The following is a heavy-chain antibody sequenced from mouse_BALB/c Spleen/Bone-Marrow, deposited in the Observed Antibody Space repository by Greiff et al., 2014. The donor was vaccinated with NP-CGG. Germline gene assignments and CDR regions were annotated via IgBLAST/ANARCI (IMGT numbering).Heavy chain of an antibody. CDR3: ARHEDRLRAWFAY. Sequence: QGQLKESGAGLGETRASVKLSCKAFGYTFPEYILNWGKQRSGQGLWGVWWFYPGSGSIKYNEKFKDKATLTADKSSSTVYMELSRLTSEDSAVYFCARHEDRLRAWFAYWGQGTLVTVSA. CDR1: GYTFPEYI. D-gene: IGHD3-2*02. J-gene: IGHJ3*01. CDR2: FYPGSGSI. V-gene: IGHV1-62-2*01.